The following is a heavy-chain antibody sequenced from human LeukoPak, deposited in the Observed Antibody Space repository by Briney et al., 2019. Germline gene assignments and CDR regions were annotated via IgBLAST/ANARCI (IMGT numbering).Heavy chain of an antibody. Sequence: SETLSLTCAVYSESFSGYSYIWIRQPPGKGLEWIGEINHSGSTNYNPSLKSRVTISVDTSKNQFSLKLSSVTAADTAVYYCARGYWFDPWGQGTLVTVSS. CDR3: ARGYWFDP. J-gene: IGHJ5*02. CDR2: INHSGST. CDR1: SESFSGYS. V-gene: IGHV4-34*01.